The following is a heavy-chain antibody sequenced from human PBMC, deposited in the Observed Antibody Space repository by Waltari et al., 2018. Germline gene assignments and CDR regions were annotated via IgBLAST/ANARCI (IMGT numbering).Heavy chain of an antibody. Sequence: QLQLQESGPRLVKPSETLSLTCTVSGGSINTNTYFWAWIRQPPGKGLGWIGSVYYSGSTYYNESLKSRVTRSVDTSKNQFSLNLSSVTAADTAVYYCASQDAAAVAYWFDPWGQGTPVTVSS. CDR3: ASQDAAAVAYWFDP. J-gene: IGHJ5*02. CDR1: GGSINTNTYF. D-gene: IGHD2-15*01. V-gene: IGHV4-39*01. CDR2: VYYSGST.